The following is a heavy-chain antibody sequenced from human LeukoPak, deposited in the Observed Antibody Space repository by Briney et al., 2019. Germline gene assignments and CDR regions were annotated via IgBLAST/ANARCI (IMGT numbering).Heavy chain of an antibody. D-gene: IGHD3-16*02. J-gene: IGHJ3*02. V-gene: IGHV1-8*01. CDR1: GYTFTSYD. CDR3: ASSSGVWGSYRYAFDI. CDR2: MNPNSGNT. Sequence: GASVKVSCKASGYTFTSYDINWVRQATGQGLEWMGWMNPNSGNTGYAQKFQGRVTMTRNTSISTAYMELSSLRSEDTAVYYCASSSGVWGSYRYAFDIWGQGTMVTVSS.